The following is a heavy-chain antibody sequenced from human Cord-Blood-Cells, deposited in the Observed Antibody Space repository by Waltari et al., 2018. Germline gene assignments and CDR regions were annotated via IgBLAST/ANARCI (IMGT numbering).Heavy chain of an antibody. CDR2: IKQDGSEK. V-gene: IGHV3-7*01. J-gene: IGHJ1*01. D-gene: IGHD2-2*02. Sequence: SWVRQAPGKGLEWVANIKQDGSEKYYVDSVKGRFTISRDNAKNSLYLQMNSLRAEDTAVYYCARDYGYCSSTSCYTPEYFQHWGQGTLVTVSS. CDR3: ARDYGYCSSTSCYTPEYFQH.